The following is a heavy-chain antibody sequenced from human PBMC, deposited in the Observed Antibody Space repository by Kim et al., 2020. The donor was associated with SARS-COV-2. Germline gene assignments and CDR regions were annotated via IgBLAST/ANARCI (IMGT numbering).Heavy chain of an antibody. CDR1: GGSISSYY. CDR2: IYYSGST. V-gene: IGHV4-59*13. Sequence: SETLSLTCTVSGGSISSYYWSWIRQPPGKGLEWIGYIYYSGSTNYNPSLKSRVTISVDTSKNQFSLKLSSVTAADTAVYYCARDRGSGMVQYWGQGTLVTVSS. D-gene: IGHD3-10*01. CDR3: ARDRGSGMVQY. J-gene: IGHJ4*02.